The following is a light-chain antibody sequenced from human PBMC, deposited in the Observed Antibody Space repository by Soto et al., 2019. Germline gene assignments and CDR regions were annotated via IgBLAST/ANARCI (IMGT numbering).Light chain of an antibody. CDR1: QDINNY. J-gene: IGKJ2*01. V-gene: IGKV1-27*01. CDR2: ATS. Sequence: DIQMTQSPSSLSAPVGGRVSITCRASQDINNYLAWYQQKPGKAHKLLIYATSTLHSGVPSRFSGRVSGTDFTLTITSLQPEDAATYYCQKYNSVPYTFGQGTKLEI. CDR3: QKYNSVPYT.